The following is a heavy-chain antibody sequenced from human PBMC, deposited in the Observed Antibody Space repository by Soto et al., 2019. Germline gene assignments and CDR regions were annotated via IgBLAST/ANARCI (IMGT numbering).Heavy chain of an antibody. CDR2: ISYDGSNK. V-gene: IGHV3-30-3*01. CDR1: GFTFSSYA. CDR3: ARGEVGGYSYGFLGY. J-gene: IGHJ4*02. D-gene: IGHD5-18*01. Sequence: GGSLRLSCAASGFTFSSYAMHWVRQAPGKGLEWVAVISYDGSNKYYADSVKGRFTISRDNSKNTLYLQMNSLRAEDTAVYYCARGEVGGYSYGFLGYWGQGTLVTVSS.